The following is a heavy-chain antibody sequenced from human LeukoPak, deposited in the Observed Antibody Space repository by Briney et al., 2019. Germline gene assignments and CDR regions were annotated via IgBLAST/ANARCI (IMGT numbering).Heavy chain of an antibody. CDR1: GASISSSSYY. CDR3: ARHLRFLEWLYNWFDP. CDR2: IYYSGST. Sequence: SETLSLTCTVSGASISSSSYYWGWIRQPPGKGLEWIGSIYYSGSTYYNPSLKSRVTISVDTSKNQFSLKLSSVTAADTAVYYCARHLRFLEWLYNWFDPWGQGTLVTVSS. D-gene: IGHD3-3*01. V-gene: IGHV4-39*01. J-gene: IGHJ5*02.